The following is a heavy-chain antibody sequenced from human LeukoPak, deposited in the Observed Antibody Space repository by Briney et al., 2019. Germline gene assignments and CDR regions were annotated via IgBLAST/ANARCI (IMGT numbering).Heavy chain of an antibody. Sequence: ASVKVSCKVSGYTLTELSMHWVRQAPGKGLEWMGGFDPEDGETIYAQKFQGRVTMNEDTSTDTAYMEMSSLRSADTAVYYCATDLLSITMIVGPNWGQGTLVTVSS. CDR3: ATDLLSITMIVGPN. J-gene: IGHJ4*02. CDR2: FDPEDGET. CDR1: GYTLTELS. D-gene: IGHD3-22*01. V-gene: IGHV1-24*01.